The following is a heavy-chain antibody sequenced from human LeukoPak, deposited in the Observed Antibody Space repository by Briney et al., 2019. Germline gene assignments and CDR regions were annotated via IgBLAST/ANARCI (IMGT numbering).Heavy chain of an antibody. CDR3: ARQLYVSGSYYAPMDV. D-gene: IGHD3-10*01. V-gene: IGHV4-59*05. CDR1: GGSISSYY. Sequence: RTSETLSLTCTVSGGSISSYYWSWIRQPPGKGLEWIASVHYSGSTYQNPSLKSRLTISIDTSKNQFSLKLSSVTAADTAVYFCARQLYVSGSYYAPMDVWGKGTTVTISS. CDR2: VHYSGST. J-gene: IGHJ6*03.